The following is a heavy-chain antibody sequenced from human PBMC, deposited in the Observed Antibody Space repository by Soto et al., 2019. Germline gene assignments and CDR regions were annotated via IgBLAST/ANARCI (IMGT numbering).Heavy chain of an antibody. D-gene: IGHD5-18*01. CDR3: ARDLTRYTFDY. Sequence: GGSLRLSCAASGFTFSSNGMHWVRQAPGKGLEWVSSISSSSSYIYYADSVKGRFTISRDNAKNSLYLQMNSLRAEDTAVYYCARDLTRYTFDYWGQGTLVTVSS. CDR1: GFTFSSNG. J-gene: IGHJ4*02. CDR2: ISSSSSYI. V-gene: IGHV3-21*01.